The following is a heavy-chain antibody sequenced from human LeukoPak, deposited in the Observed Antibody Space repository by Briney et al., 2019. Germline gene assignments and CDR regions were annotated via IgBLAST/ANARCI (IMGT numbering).Heavy chain of an antibody. CDR2: IRSKAYGGTT. CDR3: TRRYCSSTSCYIRFDY. J-gene: IGHJ4*02. D-gene: IGHD2-2*02. Sequence: GSLRLSCTASGFTFGDYAMSWFRQAPGKGLEWVGFIRSKAYGGTTEYAASVKGRFTISRDDSKSIAYLQMNSLKTEDTAVYYCTRRYCSSTSCYIRFDYWGQGTLVTVSS. CDR1: GFTFGDYA. V-gene: IGHV3-49*03.